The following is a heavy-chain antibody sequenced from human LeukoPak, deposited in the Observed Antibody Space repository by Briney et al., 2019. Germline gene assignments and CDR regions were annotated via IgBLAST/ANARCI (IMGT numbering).Heavy chain of an antibody. CDR1: GISMSGYY. Sequence: PSETLSLTCTVSGISMSGYYWSWIRQPPGKGLEWIGYIYYSGSTNYNPSLKSRVTLSVDTSKNQFSLKLSSVTAADTAVYYCVREFGATFDYWGQGTLVTVSP. J-gene: IGHJ4*02. CDR2: IYYSGST. CDR3: VREFGATFDY. D-gene: IGHD1-26*01. V-gene: IGHV4-59*01.